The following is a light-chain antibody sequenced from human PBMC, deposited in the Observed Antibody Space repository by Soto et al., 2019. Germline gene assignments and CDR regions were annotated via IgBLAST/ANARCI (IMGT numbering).Light chain of an antibody. CDR2: IND. V-gene: IGLV1-40*01. Sequence: VLTQPPSVSGAPGQRVTISCTGSSSNIGAGYDVHWYQQLPGTAPKLLIYINDQRPSGVPDRFSGSKSGTSASLAISGLQPEDEADYYCAAWDDSLNALFGTGTKVTVL. CDR1: SSNIGAGYD. CDR3: AAWDDSLNAL. J-gene: IGLJ1*01.